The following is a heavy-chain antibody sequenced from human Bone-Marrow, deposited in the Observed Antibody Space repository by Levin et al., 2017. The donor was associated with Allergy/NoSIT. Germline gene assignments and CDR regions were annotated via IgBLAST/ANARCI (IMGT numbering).Heavy chain of an antibody. V-gene: IGHV3-30-3*01. D-gene: IGHD1-1*01. J-gene: IGHJ4*02. CDR3: ARNFLVNRNWIFDS. CDR1: GFTFRTHA. Sequence: GGSLRLSCAASGFTFRTHALHWVRQAPGKGLEWVAVVSYDGGTKYYADSVKGRFTISRDNSKNTLYLEMSSLRTEDTATYYCARNFLVNRNWIFDSWGQGTLVTVSS. CDR2: VSYDGGTK.